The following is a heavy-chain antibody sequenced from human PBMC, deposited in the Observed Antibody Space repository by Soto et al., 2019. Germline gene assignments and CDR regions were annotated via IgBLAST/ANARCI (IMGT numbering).Heavy chain of an antibody. J-gene: IGHJ6*02. Sequence: KTSETLSLTCTVSGGSISSYYWSWIRQPPGKGLEWIGYIYYSGSTNYNPSLKSRVTISVDTSKNQFSLKLSSVTAADTAVYYCARDHVVPMDYGMDVWGQGTTVTVSS. CDR1: GGSISSYY. CDR2: IYYSGST. D-gene: IGHD3-10*01. V-gene: IGHV4-59*01. CDR3: ARDHVVPMDYGMDV.